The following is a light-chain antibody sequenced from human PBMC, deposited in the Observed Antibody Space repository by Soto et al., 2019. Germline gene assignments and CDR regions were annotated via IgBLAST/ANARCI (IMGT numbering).Light chain of an antibody. CDR1: QSISASY. CDR3: QHYFNWPYT. Sequence: VVLTQSPGSLSLSPGERATLSCRASQSISASYLAWYQQKPGQPPRLLMYGASSRATGVPDRFSGSESETDFILTISRLEPEDSALYYCQHYFNWPYTFGQGTKLEIK. V-gene: IGKV3-20*01. CDR2: GAS. J-gene: IGKJ2*01.